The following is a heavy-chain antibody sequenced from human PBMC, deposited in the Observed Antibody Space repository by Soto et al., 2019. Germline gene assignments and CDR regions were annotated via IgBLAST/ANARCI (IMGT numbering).Heavy chain of an antibody. Sequence: EASVKVSCKASGYTFTSYYMHWVRQAPGQGLEWMGIINPSGGSTSYAQKFQDRVTMTRDTSTSTVYMELSSLRSEDTAVYYCAREYGDSNGLYYYGMDVWGQGTTVTVYS. J-gene: IGHJ6*02. D-gene: IGHD4-17*01. CDR1: GYTFTSYY. V-gene: IGHV1-46*01. CDR2: INPSGGST. CDR3: AREYGDSNGLYYYGMDV.